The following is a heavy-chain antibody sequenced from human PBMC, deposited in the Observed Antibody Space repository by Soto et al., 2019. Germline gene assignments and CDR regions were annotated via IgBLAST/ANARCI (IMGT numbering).Heavy chain of an antibody. CDR2: ISSSSSYI. V-gene: IGHV3-21*01. J-gene: IGHJ6*03. CDR1: GFTFSSYS. CDR3: ARVDGRYYYMDV. D-gene: IGHD1-26*01. Sequence: EVQLVESGGGLVKPGGSLRLSCAASGFTFSSYSMNWVRQAPGKGLEWVSSISSSSSYIYYADSVKGRFTISRDNAKNSLYLQMNSLRAEYTAVYYCARVDGRYYYMDVWGKGTTVTVSS.